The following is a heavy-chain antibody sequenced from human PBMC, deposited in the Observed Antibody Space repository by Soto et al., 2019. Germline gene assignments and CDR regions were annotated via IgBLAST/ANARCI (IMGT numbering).Heavy chain of an antibody. Sequence: EVRLVESGGGLVQPGGSLRLSCTASGFTVSSNSMNWVRQAPGKGLEWVSVIYSDDNTYYADSVKGRFTIFGDISKNTVYLHMNRLRVEDTAVYFCARDRGDRSGYLFDYWGQGNLVTVSS. D-gene: IGHD3-22*01. V-gene: IGHV3-66*01. CDR3: ARDRGDRSGYLFDY. J-gene: IGHJ4*02. CDR1: GFTVSSNS. CDR2: IYSDDNT.